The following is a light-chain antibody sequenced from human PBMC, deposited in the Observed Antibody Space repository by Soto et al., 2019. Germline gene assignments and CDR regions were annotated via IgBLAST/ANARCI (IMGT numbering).Light chain of an antibody. CDR3: QQYNSYSGM. Sequence: DIQMTQSPSTLSAFVGDRVTITCRASQSISSWLAWYQQKPGKAPKLLIYKASSLESGVPSRFSGSGSGTEFTLTISSLQPDDFATYYCQQYNSYSGMFGQGTKVEVK. CDR1: QSISSW. V-gene: IGKV1-5*03. CDR2: KAS. J-gene: IGKJ1*01.